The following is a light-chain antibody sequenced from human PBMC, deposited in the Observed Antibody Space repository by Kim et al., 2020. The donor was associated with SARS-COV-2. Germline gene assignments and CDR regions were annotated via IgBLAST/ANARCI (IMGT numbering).Light chain of an antibody. Sequence: DFEMTQSPSSLSASLGDTVTITCRASQSISSYLNWYQQKPGKAPKVLIHTASTLQSGVPSRFSGSGSGTDFSLTISSLQPDDFATYFCQQTYDTPWTFGQGTKVDIK. CDR2: TAS. CDR3: QQTYDTPWT. V-gene: IGKV1-39*01. J-gene: IGKJ1*01. CDR1: QSISSY.